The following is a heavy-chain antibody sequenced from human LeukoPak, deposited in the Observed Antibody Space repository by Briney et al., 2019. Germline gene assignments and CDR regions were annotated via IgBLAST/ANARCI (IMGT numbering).Heavy chain of an antibody. CDR2: INPNSGGT. D-gene: IGHD3-22*01. CDR3: ARRTNLLGSSSGYIPYYYYYMDV. CDR1: GYTFTGYF. V-gene: IGHV1-2*06. J-gene: IGHJ6*03. Sequence: GASVKVSCKASGYTFTGYFMHWVRQAPGQGLEWMGRINPNSGGTNYAQKLQGRVTMTTDTSTSTAYMELRSLRSDDTAVYYCARRTNLLGSSSGYIPYYYYYMDVWGKGTTVTVSS.